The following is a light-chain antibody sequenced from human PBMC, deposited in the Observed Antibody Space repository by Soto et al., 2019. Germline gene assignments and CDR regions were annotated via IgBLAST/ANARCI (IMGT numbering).Light chain of an antibody. V-gene: IGKV1-27*01. CDR3: QKYNGDSRT. J-gene: IGKJ1*01. Sequence: DIQMTQSPSSLSASVGDRVTITCRASQAISNYVAWYQQKPGQVPKLLIYAASNLQSGVPSRFSGSGSGTDFTLTISSLQPEDVATYYCQKYNGDSRTFGQGTKVEVK. CDR2: AAS. CDR1: QAISNY.